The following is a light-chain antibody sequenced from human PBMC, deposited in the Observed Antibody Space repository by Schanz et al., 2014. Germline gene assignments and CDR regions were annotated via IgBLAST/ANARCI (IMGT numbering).Light chain of an antibody. Sequence: QSVLTQPPSVSGAPGQRVTISCTGSTSNLGATYDVHWYQQLPGAAPKLLIYANNIRPSGVPDRFSGSKSGTSASLAITGLQSEDEADYYCATWDVSLNGPVFGGGTKLTVL. CDR3: ATWDVSLNGPV. CDR1: TSNLGATYD. V-gene: IGLV1-40*01. J-gene: IGLJ3*02. CDR2: ANN.